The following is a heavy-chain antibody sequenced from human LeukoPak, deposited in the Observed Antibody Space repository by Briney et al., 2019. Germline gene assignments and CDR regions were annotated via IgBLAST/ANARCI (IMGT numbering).Heavy chain of an antibody. CDR3: AIYTYCSGGSCYSHSLDY. J-gene: IGHJ4*02. Sequence: YNGNTNYAQKLQGRVTMTTDTSTSTAYMELRSLRSDDTAVYYCAIYTYCSGGSCYSHSLDYWGQGTLVTVSS. CDR2: YNGNT. D-gene: IGHD2-15*01. V-gene: IGHV1-18*01.